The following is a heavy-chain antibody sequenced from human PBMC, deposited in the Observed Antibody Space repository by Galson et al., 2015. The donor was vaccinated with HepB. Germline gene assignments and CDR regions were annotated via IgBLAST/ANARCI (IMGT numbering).Heavy chain of an antibody. J-gene: IGHJ5*02. Sequence: SVKVSCKASGYTFTRYGISWVRQAPGQGLEWMGWISAYNGNTNYAQKLQGRVTMTTDTSTSTAYMELRSLRSDDTAVYYCARRRQLLWSWFDPWGQGTLVTVSS. CDR2: ISAYNGNT. CDR3: ARRRQLLWSWFDP. D-gene: IGHD2-2*01. V-gene: IGHV1-18*01. CDR1: GYTFTRYG.